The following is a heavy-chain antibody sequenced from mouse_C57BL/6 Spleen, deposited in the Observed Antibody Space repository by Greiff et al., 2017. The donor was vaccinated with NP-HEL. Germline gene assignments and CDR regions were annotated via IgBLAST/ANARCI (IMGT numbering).Heavy chain of an antibody. D-gene: IGHD1-1*01. J-gene: IGHJ2*01. CDR3: AREWYYGSSYNFDY. Sequence: LKQSGASVKISCKASGYAFSSYWMNWVKQRPGKGLEWIGQIYPGDGDTNYNGKFKGKATLTADKSSSTAYMQLSSLTSEDSAVYFCAREWYYGSSYNFDYWGQGTTLTVSS. V-gene: IGHV1-80*01. CDR1: GYAFSSYW. CDR2: IYPGDGDT.